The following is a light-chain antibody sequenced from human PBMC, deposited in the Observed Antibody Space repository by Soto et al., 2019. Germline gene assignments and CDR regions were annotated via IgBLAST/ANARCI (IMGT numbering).Light chain of an antibody. CDR3: QQRSNWPGT. V-gene: IGKV3-11*01. Sequence: VLTHSPATLSLSPGERATLSCRAGQSVSSYLAWYQQKPGQAPRLLIYDASNRATGIPARFSGSGPGTDFTLTISSLEPEDFAVYYCQQRSNWPGTFGQGTKV. CDR1: QSVSSY. CDR2: DAS. J-gene: IGKJ1*01.